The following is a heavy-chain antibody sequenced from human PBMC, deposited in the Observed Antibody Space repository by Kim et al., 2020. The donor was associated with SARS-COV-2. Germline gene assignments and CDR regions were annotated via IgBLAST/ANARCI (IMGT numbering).Heavy chain of an antibody. V-gene: IGHV4-39*01. J-gene: IGHJ6*02. D-gene: IGHD3-10*01. CDR3: VRHGPPYGDYYGMDV. CDR2: VYFSGTT. CDR1: GYSISSRSYY. Sequence: SETLSLTCTVSGYSISSRSYYWGWIRQSPGKGLEWIGTVYFSGTTYYNPSLESRITVSVDTSKNQFSLSLRSVTATDTATYYCVRHGPPYGDYYGMDVWGQGTAVTVSS.